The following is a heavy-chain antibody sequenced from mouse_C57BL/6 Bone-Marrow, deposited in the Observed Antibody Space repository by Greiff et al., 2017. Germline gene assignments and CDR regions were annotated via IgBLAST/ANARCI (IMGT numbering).Heavy chain of an antibody. CDR1: GYTFTSYW. D-gene: IGHD1-1*01. CDR2: IHPNSGST. J-gene: IGHJ2*01. CDR3: AKITTVVATGSDY. Sequence: QLQLKQPGAELVKPGASVKLSCKASGYTFTSYWMHLVKQRPGQGLEWIGMIHPNSGSTNYNEKFKSKATLTVDKSSSTAYMQLSSLTSEDSAVYYCAKITTVVATGSDYWGQGTTLTVSS. V-gene: IGHV1-64*01.